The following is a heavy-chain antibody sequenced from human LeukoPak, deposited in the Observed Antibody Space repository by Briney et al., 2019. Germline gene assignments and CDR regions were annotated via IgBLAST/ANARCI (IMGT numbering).Heavy chain of an antibody. CDR2: FYYSGST. CDR1: GGSISSCNYY. J-gene: IGHJ4*02. D-gene: IGHD6-13*01. Sequence: SETLSLTCNVSGGSISSCNYYWSWVRQTPGKGLEWIGYFYYSGSTNYNPSLKSRVTVSLDTSKNQVSLKLTSVTAADTAVYYCARAAAGRGSMSYWGQGTLVTVSS. CDR3: ARAAAGRGSMSY. V-gene: IGHV4-61*01.